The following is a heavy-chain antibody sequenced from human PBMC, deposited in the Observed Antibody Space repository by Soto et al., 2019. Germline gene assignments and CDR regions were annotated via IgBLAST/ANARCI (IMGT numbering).Heavy chain of an antibody. CDR3: ARGGHVVVVTAALDY. J-gene: IGHJ4*02. CDR2: VNPSGGHT. Sequence: QVQLVPFGSEVKKPGASVKVSCKASGDTFTDYYIHWVRQAPGQGLEWMGTVNPSGGHTTYAQHFLGRMTMTRDTSTSTLYMELTSLTSEDTAVYYCARGGHVVVVTAALDYWGQGTLVTVSS. D-gene: IGHD2-21*02. V-gene: IGHV1-46*01. CDR1: GDTFTDYY.